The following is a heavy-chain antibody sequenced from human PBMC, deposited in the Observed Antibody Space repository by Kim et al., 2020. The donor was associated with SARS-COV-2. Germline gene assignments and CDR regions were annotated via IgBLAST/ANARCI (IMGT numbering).Heavy chain of an antibody. Sequence: SETLSLTCTVSGGSISSGSYYWSWIRQPAGKGLEWIGRIYTSGSTNYNPSLKSRVTISVDTSKNQFSLKLSSVTAADTAVYYCARDHYDFWSGYHILPNWFDPWGQGTLVTVSS. CDR3: ARDHYDFWSGYHILPNWFDP. CDR2: IYTSGST. D-gene: IGHD3-3*01. J-gene: IGHJ5*02. CDR1: GGSISSGSYY. V-gene: IGHV4-61*02.